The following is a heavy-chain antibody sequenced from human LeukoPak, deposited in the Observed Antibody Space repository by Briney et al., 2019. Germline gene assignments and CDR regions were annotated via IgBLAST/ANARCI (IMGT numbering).Heavy chain of an antibody. J-gene: IGHJ4*02. CDR3: ATAHPVAGLFDY. V-gene: IGHV1-24*01. Sequence: ASVKVSCKVSGYTLTELSMHWVRQAPGKGLEWMGGFDPEDGVTIYAQKFQGRVTMTEDTSTDTAYMELSSLRSEDTAVYYCATAHPVAGLFDYWGQGTLVTVSS. CDR2: FDPEDGVT. D-gene: IGHD6-19*01. CDR1: GYTLTELS.